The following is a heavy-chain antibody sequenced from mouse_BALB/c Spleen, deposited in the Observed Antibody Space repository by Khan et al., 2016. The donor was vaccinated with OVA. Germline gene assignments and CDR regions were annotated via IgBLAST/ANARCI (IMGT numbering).Heavy chain of an antibody. Sequence: VRLQQSGPELVKPGASVKIPCKASGYTFTDYNMDGVKQSHGKSLEWIGDINPNNGGTFYNQKFTGKATLTVDESSSTAYLELRSLTSEETAVYYCAREWASWFAYWGQGTLVTVSA. V-gene: IGHV1-18*01. CDR3: AREWASWFAY. CDR1: GYTFTDYN. J-gene: IGHJ3*01. CDR2: INPNNGGT.